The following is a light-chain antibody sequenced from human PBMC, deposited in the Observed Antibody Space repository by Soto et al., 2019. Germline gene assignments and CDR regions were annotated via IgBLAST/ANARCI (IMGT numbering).Light chain of an antibody. CDR3: SSYTSSSTSV. Sequence: QSALTQPASVSGSPGQSITISCTGTSSDVGVYNYVSWYQQHPNKAPKLMIYDVNNRPSGVSNRFSGSKSGNTASLTISGLQAEDEADYYCSSYTSSSTSVFGTGTKLTVL. CDR1: SSDVGVYNY. J-gene: IGLJ1*01. V-gene: IGLV2-14*01. CDR2: DVN.